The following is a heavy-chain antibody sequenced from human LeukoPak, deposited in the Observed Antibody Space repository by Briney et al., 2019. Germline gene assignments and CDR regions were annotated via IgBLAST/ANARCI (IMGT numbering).Heavy chain of an antibody. CDR1: GFTFSSYW. D-gene: IGHD3-3*01. V-gene: IGHV3-74*01. Sequence: GSLRLSCAASGFTFSSYWMHWVRQAPGKGLVWVSRINSDGSSTSYADSVKGRFTISRDNAKNTLYLQMNSLRAEDTAVYYCARGRFWSGYDAFDIWGQGTMVTVSS. CDR3: ARGRFWSGYDAFDI. J-gene: IGHJ3*02. CDR2: INSDGSST.